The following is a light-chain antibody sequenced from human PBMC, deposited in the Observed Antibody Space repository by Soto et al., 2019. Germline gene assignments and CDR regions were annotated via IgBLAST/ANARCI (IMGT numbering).Light chain of an antibody. Sequence: EIVMTQSPATLSVSPGERATLSCRASQSLTTNLAWYQQKPGQAPRLLFYGASTRATGIPARFSGSGSGTEFTLTISSLQSEDFAVYYCQQYNDRPRTFGGGTKVDIK. CDR2: GAS. J-gene: IGKJ4*01. CDR1: QSLTTN. V-gene: IGKV3-15*01. CDR3: QQYNDRPRT.